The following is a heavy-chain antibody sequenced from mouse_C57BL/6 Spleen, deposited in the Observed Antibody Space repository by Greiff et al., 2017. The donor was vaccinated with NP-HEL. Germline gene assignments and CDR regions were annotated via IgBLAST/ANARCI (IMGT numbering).Heavy chain of an antibody. V-gene: IGHV1-50*01. CDR3: ARRDYARSFDY. Sequence: VQLQQSGAELVKPGASVKLSCKASGYTFTSYWMQWVKQRPGQGLEWIGEIDPSDSYTNYNQKFKGKATLTVDTSSSTAYMQLSSLTSEDSAVYYCARRDYARSFDYWGQGTTLTVSS. J-gene: IGHJ2*01. CDR1: GYTFTSYW. CDR2: IDPSDSYT. D-gene: IGHD1-1*01.